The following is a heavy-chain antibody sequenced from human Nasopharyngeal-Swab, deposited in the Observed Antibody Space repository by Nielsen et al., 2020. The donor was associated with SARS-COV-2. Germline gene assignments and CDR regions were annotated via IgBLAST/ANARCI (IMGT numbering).Heavy chain of an antibody. J-gene: IGHJ2*01. CDR3: ARDLLSSWRAIGNWYFDL. D-gene: IGHD6-13*01. CDR2: IYSGGST. Sequence: GGSLRLSCAASGFTVSSNYMSWVRQAPGKGLEWVSVIYSGGSTYYADSVKGRFTISRDNSKNTLYLQMNSLRAEDTAVYYCARDLLSSWRAIGNWYFDLWGRSTLVTVSS. V-gene: IGHV3-66*02. CDR1: GFTVSSNY.